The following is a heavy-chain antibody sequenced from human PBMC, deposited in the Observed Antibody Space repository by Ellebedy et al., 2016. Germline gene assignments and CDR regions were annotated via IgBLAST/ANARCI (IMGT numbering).Heavy chain of an antibody. CDR1: GFTFSSYA. Sequence: GESLKISXAASGFTFSSYAMHWVRQAPGKGLEWVAVISYDGSNKYYADSVKGRFTISRDNSKNTLYLQMNSLRAEDTAVYYCARVRGVIIPYFDYWGQGTLVTVSS. V-gene: IGHV3-30-3*01. D-gene: IGHD3-10*01. CDR3: ARVRGVIIPYFDY. CDR2: ISYDGSNK. J-gene: IGHJ4*02.